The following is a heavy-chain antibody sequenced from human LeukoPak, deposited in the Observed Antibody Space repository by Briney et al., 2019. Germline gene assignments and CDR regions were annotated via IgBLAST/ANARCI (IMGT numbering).Heavy chain of an antibody. J-gene: IGHJ5*02. V-gene: IGHV4-34*01. CDR3: ARYWLAKAFDP. CDR1: GGSFSGYY. Sequence: SETLSLTCAVYGGSFSGYYWSWIRQPPGKGLEWIGEINHSGSTNYNPSLKSRVTISVDTSRNQFSLKLSPVTAADTAVYYCARYWLAKAFDPWGQGTLVTVSS. D-gene: IGHD2-15*01. CDR2: INHSGST.